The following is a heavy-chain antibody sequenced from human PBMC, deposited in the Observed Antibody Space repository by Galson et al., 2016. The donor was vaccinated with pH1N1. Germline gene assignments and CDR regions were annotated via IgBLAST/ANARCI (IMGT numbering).Heavy chain of an antibody. D-gene: IGHD3-10*01. J-gene: IGHJ6*02. Sequence: PALVKPTQTLKLTCTFSGFSLSTFGVRVSWIRQSPGKALEWLARIDWDDEKFYSPSLKTRLTISKDTSKDQVVLTMTNMDPVDTGTYYCARMGVASGGRYYCGMDVGGQGTTVTVSS. CDR2: IDWDDEK. CDR1: GFSLSTFGVR. CDR3: ARMGVASGGRYYCGMDV. V-gene: IGHV2-70*04.